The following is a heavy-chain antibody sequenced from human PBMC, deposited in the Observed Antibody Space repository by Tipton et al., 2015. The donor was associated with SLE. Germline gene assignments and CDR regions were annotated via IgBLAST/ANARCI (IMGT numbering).Heavy chain of an antibody. CDR2: INANGATT. CDR1: GFTFSDYA. CDR3: AREDHSTYIY. D-gene: IGHD4-11*01. V-gene: IGHV3-23*01. J-gene: IGHJ4*02. Sequence: SLRLSCAASGFTFSDYAMGWVRQTPGKGLEWVSVINANGATTYDADSARGRFTISRDNAKNSLFLQMNSLRAEDTAVYYCAREDHSTYIYWGQGTLLTVSS.